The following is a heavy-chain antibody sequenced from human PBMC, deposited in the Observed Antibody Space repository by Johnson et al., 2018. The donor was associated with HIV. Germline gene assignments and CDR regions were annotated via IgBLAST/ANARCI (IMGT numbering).Heavy chain of an antibody. Sequence: VQLVESGGGVVQPGGSLRLSCAASGFTFSSYGMHWVRQAPGKGLEWVAFIRYDGSNKYYADSVKGRLTISRDNSKNTLYLQMNSLRADDTAVYYCAKDLRVFDWFNAYDAFDIWGQGTMVTVSS. CDR1: GFTFSSYG. V-gene: IGHV3-30*02. J-gene: IGHJ3*02. CDR3: AKDLRVFDWFNAYDAFDI. D-gene: IGHD3-9*01. CDR2: IRYDGSNK.